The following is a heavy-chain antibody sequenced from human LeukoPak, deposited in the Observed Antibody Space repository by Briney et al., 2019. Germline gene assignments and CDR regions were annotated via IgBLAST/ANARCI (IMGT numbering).Heavy chain of an antibody. CDR2: ISYDGSNK. CDR3: AKEPPAYYYDSSGYYDY. J-gene: IGHJ4*02. Sequence: GGSLRLSCAASGFTLSSYGMHWVRQAPGKGLEWVAVISYDGSNKYYADSVKGRFTISRDNSKNTLYLQMNSLRAEDTAVYYCAKEPPAYYYDSSGYYDYWGQGTLVTVSS. V-gene: IGHV3-30*18. D-gene: IGHD3-22*01. CDR1: GFTLSSYG.